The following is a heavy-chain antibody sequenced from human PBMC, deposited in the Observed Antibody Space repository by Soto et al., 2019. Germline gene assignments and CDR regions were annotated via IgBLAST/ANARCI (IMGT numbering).Heavy chain of an antibody. D-gene: IGHD1-26*01. V-gene: IGHV3-30-3*01. J-gene: IGHJ4*02. CDR2: ISYDGSNK. CDR1: GFTFSSYA. Sequence: PGESLKISCAASGFTFSSYAMHWVRQAPGKGLEWVAVISYDGSNKYYADSVKGRFTISRDNSKNTLYLQMNSLRAEDTAVYYCARVPGGSYYYFDYWGQGTLVTVPQ. CDR3: ARVPGGSYYYFDY.